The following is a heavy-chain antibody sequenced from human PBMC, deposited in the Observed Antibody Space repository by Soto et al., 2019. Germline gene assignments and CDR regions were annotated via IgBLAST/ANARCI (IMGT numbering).Heavy chain of an antibody. V-gene: IGHV1-8*01. Sequence: ASVKVSCKASGYTFTSYDINWVRQATGQGLEWMGWMNPNSGNTGYAQKFQGRVTMTRNTSISTAYMELSSLRSEDTAVYYCARTRRELWGSYGTDYYFDYWGQGTLVTVSS. CDR2: MNPNSGNT. CDR1: GYTFTSYD. D-gene: IGHD3-16*01. J-gene: IGHJ4*02. CDR3: ARTRRELWGSYGTDYYFDY.